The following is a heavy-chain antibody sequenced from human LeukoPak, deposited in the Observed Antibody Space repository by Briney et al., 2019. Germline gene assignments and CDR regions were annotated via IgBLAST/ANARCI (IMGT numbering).Heavy chain of an antibody. Sequence: SETLSLTCTVSGGSISSSSYYWGWIRQPPGKGLEWIGSIYYSGSTYYNPSLKSRVTISVDTSKNQFSLKLSSVTAADTAVYYCARDPSSSGYYEKHTDYWGQGTLVTVSS. V-gene: IGHV4-39*07. D-gene: IGHD3-22*01. CDR3: ARDPSSSGYYEKHTDY. J-gene: IGHJ4*02. CDR2: IYYSGST. CDR1: GGSISSSSYY.